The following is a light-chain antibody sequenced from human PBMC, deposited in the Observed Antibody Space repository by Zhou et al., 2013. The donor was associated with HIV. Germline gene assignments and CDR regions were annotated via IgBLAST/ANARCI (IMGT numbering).Light chain of an antibody. J-gene: IGKJ5*01. CDR2: AAS. V-gene: IGKV3-20*01. CDR3: HQYDSSPNT. CDR1: QSVTSSS. Sequence: EIVLTQSPGTLSLSPGERATLSCRASQSVTSSSLAWYQQKPGQAPRLLIYAASRRATGIPDRFSGSGSGTEFTLTISRLEPEDFAVYYCHQYDSSPNTFGQGTRLDIK.